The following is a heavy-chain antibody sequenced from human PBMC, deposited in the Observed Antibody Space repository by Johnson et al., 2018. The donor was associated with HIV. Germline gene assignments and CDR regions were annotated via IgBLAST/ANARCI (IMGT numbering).Heavy chain of an antibody. Sequence: QVQLVESGGGVVQHGGSLRLSCAASGFSFSSYGIHWVRQAPGKGLEWVAFTQYDGSNKFYADSVKGRFTLSRDNSKTTMYLQMNSLKADDTAIYYCAKDEDGYSRSGSAGTAFDIWGQGTMVTVSS. J-gene: IGHJ3*02. D-gene: IGHD5-24*01. V-gene: IGHV3-30*02. CDR3: AKDEDGYSRSGSAGTAFDI. CDR2: TQYDGSNK. CDR1: GFSFSSYG.